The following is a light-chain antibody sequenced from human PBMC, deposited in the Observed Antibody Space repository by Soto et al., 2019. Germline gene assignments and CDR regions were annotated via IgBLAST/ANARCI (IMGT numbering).Light chain of an antibody. CDR1: TSNIGNNY. CDR2: DNN. Sequence: QSALTQPPSVSAAPGQRVTISCSGSTSNIGNNYVSWYQQFPGTAPKLLIYDNNERPSGIPDRFSGSKSGTSATLDITGLQTGDEADYYCGTWDSSLSGGVFGGGTKLTVL. J-gene: IGLJ2*01. CDR3: GTWDSSLSGGV. V-gene: IGLV1-51*01.